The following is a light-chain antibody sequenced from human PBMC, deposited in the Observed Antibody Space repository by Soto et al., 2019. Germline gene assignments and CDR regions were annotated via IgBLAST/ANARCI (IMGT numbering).Light chain of an antibody. Sequence: ETVLTQSPATLSLSPGERATLSCRASQSVTTYLAWYQQKPGQAPRLLIYDVSNRATGIPSRFSGSGSGTGFALTLSSLEPEDFAVYYCQQRSNWPPGYTFGQGTTLDIK. J-gene: IGKJ2*01. CDR3: QQRSNWPPGYT. V-gene: IGKV3-11*01. CDR1: QSVTTY. CDR2: DVS.